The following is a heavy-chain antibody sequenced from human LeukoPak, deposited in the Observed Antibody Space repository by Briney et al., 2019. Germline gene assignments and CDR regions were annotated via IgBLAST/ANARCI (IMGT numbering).Heavy chain of an antibody. Sequence: ASVKVSCKASGYTFTSYAMNWVRRAPGQGLEWVGWISAYSGHTNYAQRVQGRLTMTTDRSTSTAYMELRGLRSDDTAVYYCVREGEAATTGDYWGQGTLVTVSS. V-gene: IGHV1-18*01. D-gene: IGHD1-14*01. CDR1: GYTFTSYA. CDR3: VREGEAATTGDY. CDR2: ISAYSGHT. J-gene: IGHJ4*02.